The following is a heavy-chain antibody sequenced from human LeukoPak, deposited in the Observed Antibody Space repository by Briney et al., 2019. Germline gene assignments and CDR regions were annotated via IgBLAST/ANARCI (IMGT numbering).Heavy chain of an antibody. Sequence: SETLSLTCAVSGYSISSGYYWGWIRQPPGKGLEWIGSIYHSGSTYYSPSLKSRVTISVDTSKNQFSLKLSSVTAADTAVYYCARGDKFDPWGQGTLVTVSS. CDR2: IYHSGST. CDR1: GYSISSGYY. CDR3: ARGDKFDP. J-gene: IGHJ5*02. V-gene: IGHV4-38-2*01.